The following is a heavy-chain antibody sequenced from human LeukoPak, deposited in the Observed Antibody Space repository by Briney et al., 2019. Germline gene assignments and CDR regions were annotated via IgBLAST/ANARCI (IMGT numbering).Heavy chain of an antibody. J-gene: IGHJ5*02. CDR2: IHYSGST. Sequence: SETLSLTCSVSGGSISTYYWSWIRQPPGKGLEWIARIHYSGSTNYNPSLKSRVTISLDTSKNQFSLKLSSVTAADTAVYHCAKFASVAGGTNWFDAWGQGTLVTVSA. CDR3: AKFASVAGGTNWFDA. V-gene: IGHV4-59*08. CDR1: GGSISTYY. D-gene: IGHD2-15*01.